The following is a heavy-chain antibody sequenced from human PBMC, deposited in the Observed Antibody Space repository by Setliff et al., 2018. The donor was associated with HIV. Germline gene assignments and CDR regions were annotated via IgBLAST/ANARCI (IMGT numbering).Heavy chain of an antibody. Sequence: SETLSLTCSVSGGSISSGDNYWNWIRQPAGKGLEWIGRIYISGTTNYNPSLKSRVTMSVDTSKNQFSLKLTSVTAADTAVYYCARDRHSSGLGSYGPWGPGTLVTVSS. D-gene: IGHD3-10*01. V-gene: IGHV4-61*02. CDR3: ARDRHSSGLGSYGP. J-gene: IGHJ5*02. CDR1: GGSISSGDNY. CDR2: IYISGTT.